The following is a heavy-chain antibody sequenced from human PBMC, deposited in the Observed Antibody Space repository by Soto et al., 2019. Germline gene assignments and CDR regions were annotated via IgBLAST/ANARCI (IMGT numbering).Heavy chain of an antibody. CDR3: AREQWLVGYYYYGMDV. Sequence: QVQLVESGGGVVQPGRSLRLSCAASGFTFSSYAMHWVRQAPGKGLEWVAVISYDGSNKYYADSVKGRFTISRDNSKNTLYLQINSLRAEDTAVYYCAREQWLVGYYYYGMDVWGQGTTVTVSS. CDR2: ISYDGSNK. J-gene: IGHJ6*02. V-gene: IGHV3-30-3*01. CDR1: GFTFSSYA. D-gene: IGHD6-19*01.